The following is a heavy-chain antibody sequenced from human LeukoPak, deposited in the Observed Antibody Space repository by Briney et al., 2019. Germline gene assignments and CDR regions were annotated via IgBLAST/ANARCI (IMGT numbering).Heavy chain of an antibody. CDR2: IWYDGSNK. CDR1: GFTFSSYG. D-gene: IGHD3-22*01. CDR3: ARDDRPDGGYYDSSAQCGLAY. V-gene: IGHV3-33*08. J-gene: IGHJ4*02. Sequence: PGRSLRLSCAASGFTFSSYGMHWVRQAPGKGLEWVAVIWYDGSNKYYADSVKGRFTISRDNSKNTLYLQMNSLRAEDTAVYYCARDDRPDGGYYDSSAQCGLAYWGQGTLVTVSS.